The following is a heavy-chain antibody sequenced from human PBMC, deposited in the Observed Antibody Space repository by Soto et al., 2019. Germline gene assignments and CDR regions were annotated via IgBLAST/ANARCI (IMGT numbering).Heavy chain of an antibody. D-gene: IGHD3-16*01. Sequence: QGQLVQSGPEVKKPGSSVKVSCKDSGGLFSSFAISWVRQAPGQGLEWLGGIIPVFGTTNYAEKFQARVTIAADESTNTAYMELSSVTSGDTAMYYCARGGGLYVCFNEFWGQGTLVSFSS. CDR2: IIPVFGTT. CDR1: GGLFSSFA. J-gene: IGHJ4*02. CDR3: ARGGGLYVCFNEF. V-gene: IGHV1-69*01.